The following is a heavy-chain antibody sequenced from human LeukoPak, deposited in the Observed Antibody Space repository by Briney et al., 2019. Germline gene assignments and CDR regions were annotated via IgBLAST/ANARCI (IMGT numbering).Heavy chain of an antibody. D-gene: IGHD3-22*01. CDR2: INQDGSQK. CDR1: GFTFSSFW. V-gene: IGHV3-7*01. J-gene: IGHJ4*02. Sequence: GGSLRRSCAASGFTFSSFWMSWVRQAPGKGLEWVANINQDGSQKDYVDSVKGRFTISRDNAKNSLFLQMNNVRAEDSAVYFCARDPRYYSDLYYFDYWGQGTLVTVSS. CDR3: ARDPRYYSDLYYFDY.